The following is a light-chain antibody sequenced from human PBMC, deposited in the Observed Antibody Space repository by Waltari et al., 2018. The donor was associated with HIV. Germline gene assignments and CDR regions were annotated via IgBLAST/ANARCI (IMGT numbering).Light chain of an antibody. Sequence: SALTQLASVSGSPGPSIPLSCTGTSRDVGAYNLFSWYQQHPNKAPKLMIFEVTKRPSGVSDRFSGSRSGNTASLTISGLQTEDEGDYYCCSYTGTGIVFGGGTKLTVL. J-gene: IGLJ2*01. CDR1: SRDVGAYNL. CDR2: EVT. V-gene: IGLV2-23*02. CDR3: CSYTGTGIV.